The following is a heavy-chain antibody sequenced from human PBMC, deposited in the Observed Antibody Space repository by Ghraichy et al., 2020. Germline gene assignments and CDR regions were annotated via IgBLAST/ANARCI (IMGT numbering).Heavy chain of an antibody. V-gene: IGHV3-48*02. J-gene: IGHJ6*02. CDR1: GFSFSDYN. CDR2: ITWSSRSI. D-gene: IGHD4-23*01. CDR3: ARASTVVRFYYYDGMDV. Sequence: GRSLRLSCVGSGFSFSDYNMNWVRQSPGKGLEWVSYITWSSRSIFYADSVKGRFTISRDNAQNSLYLQMNNLRDEDTAVYYCARASTVVRFYYYDGMDVWGQGTTVTVSS.